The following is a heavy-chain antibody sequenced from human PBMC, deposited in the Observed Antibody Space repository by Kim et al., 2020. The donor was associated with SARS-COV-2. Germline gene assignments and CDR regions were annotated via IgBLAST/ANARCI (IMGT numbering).Heavy chain of an antibody. Sequence: GGSLRLSCAGSGFTFSNYGMHWVRQTPDKGLQWVAVISYDGSDKSYLDSVMGRFTISRDNSKNTLYLQMNNLRAEDTAVYYCARDGGFGELLGIYWGQGTLLTISS. CDR2: ISYDGSDK. CDR1: GFTFSNYG. J-gene: IGHJ4*02. V-gene: IGHV3-33*01. CDR3: ARDGGFGELLGIY. D-gene: IGHD3-10*01.